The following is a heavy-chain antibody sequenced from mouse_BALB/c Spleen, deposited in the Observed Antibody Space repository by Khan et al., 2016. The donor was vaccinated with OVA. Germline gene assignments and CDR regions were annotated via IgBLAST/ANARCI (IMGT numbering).Heavy chain of an antibody. Sequence: EVQLQESGPGLVKPSQSLSLTCTVTGYSITSDYAWNWIRQFPGNKLEWMGYISYSGSTSYNPSLESRISIIRAKSKNQFFRQLNSVTTEDTATYYCGSIRFYYRFSFFDYWGQGTTLTVSS. CDR3: GSIRFYYRFSFFDY. CDR2: ISYSGST. J-gene: IGHJ2*01. V-gene: IGHV3-2*02. D-gene: IGHD2-14*01. CDR1: GYSITSDYA.